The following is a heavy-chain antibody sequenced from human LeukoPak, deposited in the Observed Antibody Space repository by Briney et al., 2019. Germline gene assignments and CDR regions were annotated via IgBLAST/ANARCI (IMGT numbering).Heavy chain of an antibody. D-gene: IGHD5-24*01. J-gene: IGHJ4*02. CDR1: GGSFTSGDYY. V-gene: IGHV4-30-4*01. CDR3: AREMATTTHFDY. CDR2: IYFSGTT. Sequence: SETLSLTCTVSGGSFTSGDYYWSWIRQPPGKDLEWIGYIYFSGTTYYNPSLRSRVSITVDTSKNQFFLKLTSVTAADTAVYYCAREMATTTHFDYWGQGTLVTVSS.